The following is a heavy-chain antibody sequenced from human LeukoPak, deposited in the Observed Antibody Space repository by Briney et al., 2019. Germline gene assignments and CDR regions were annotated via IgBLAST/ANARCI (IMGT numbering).Heavy chain of an antibody. J-gene: IGHJ3*02. V-gene: IGHV3-11*04. CDR2: ISSSGSTI. CDR1: GFTFSDYY. Sequence: PGGSLRLSCAASGFTFSDYYMSWIRQAPGKGLEWVSYISSSGSTIYYADSVKGRFTISRDNAKNSLYLQMNSLRAEDTAVYYCARGVFSSSWPGWGDAFDIWGQGTMVTVSS. D-gene: IGHD6-13*01. CDR3: ARGVFSSSWPGWGDAFDI.